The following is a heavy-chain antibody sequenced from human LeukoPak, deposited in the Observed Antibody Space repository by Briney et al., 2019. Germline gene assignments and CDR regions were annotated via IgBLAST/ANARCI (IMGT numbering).Heavy chain of an antibody. D-gene: IGHD3-10*01. CDR3: ARVISGSYSPLDY. Sequence: SETLSLTCTVSGGSISTNYWSWIRQPPGKGLEWIGYIYYSGSTNYNPSLKSRVTISVDTSKNQFSLKLSSVTAADTAVYYCARVISGSYSPLDYWGQGTLVTVSS. V-gene: IGHV4-59*08. CDR1: GGSISTNY. J-gene: IGHJ4*02. CDR2: IYYSGST.